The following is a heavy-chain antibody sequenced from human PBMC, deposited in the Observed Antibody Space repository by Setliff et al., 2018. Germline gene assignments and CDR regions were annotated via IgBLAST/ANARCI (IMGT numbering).Heavy chain of an antibody. V-gene: IGHV1-69*05. CDR1: GGTFRNYA. J-gene: IGHJ6*03. CDR3: VREGVDSRSSTDYRYYMDV. Sequence: SVKVSCKASGGTFRNYAISWVRQAPGQGLEWMGGIIPFFLTTKYAQRFQGRVTIITDESTSTAYMQLSSLGSEDTAVYYCVREGVDSRSSTDYRYYMDVWGKGTTVTVSS. CDR2: IIPFFLTT. D-gene: IGHD3-22*01.